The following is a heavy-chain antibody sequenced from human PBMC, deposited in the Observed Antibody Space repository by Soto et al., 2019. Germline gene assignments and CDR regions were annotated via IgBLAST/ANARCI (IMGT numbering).Heavy chain of an antibody. CDR1: GGSISSYY. D-gene: IGHD4-17*01. V-gene: IGHV4-59*08. CDR2: IYYSGST. Sequence: SETLSLTCTVSGGSISSYYWSWIRQPPGKGLEWIGYIYYSGSTNYNPSLKSRVTISVDTSKNQFSLKLSSVTAADTAVYYCARLEDDGDYDEGLTYDFDYWGQGTLVTVSS. J-gene: IGHJ4*02. CDR3: ARLEDDGDYDEGLTYDFDY.